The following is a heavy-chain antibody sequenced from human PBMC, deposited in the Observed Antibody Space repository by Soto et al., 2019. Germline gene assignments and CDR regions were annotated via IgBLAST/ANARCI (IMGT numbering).Heavy chain of an antibody. CDR3: ARTVVAATYGMDV. V-gene: IGHV4-59*01. CDR2: IYYSGST. CDR1: GGSISSYY. Sequence: SETLSLTCTVSGGSISSYYWSWIRQPPGKGLEWIGYIYYSGSTNYNPSLKSRVTISVDTSKNQFSLKLSSVTAADTAVYYCARTVVAATYGMDVRGQGTTGTVSS. J-gene: IGHJ6*02. D-gene: IGHD2-15*01.